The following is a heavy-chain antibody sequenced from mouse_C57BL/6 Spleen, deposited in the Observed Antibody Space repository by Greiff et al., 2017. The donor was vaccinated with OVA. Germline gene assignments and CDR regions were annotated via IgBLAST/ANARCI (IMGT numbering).Heavy chain of an antibody. CDR1: GYAFSSYW. J-gene: IGHJ4*01. Sequence: QVQLQQSGAELVKPGAPVKISCKASGYAFSSYWMNWVKQRPGKGLEWIGQIYPGDGDTNYNGKFKGKATLTADKSSSTAYMQLSSLTSEDSAVYFCARVYGSSTKDYAMDYWGQGTSVTVSS. D-gene: IGHD1-1*01. V-gene: IGHV1-80*01. CDR2: IYPGDGDT. CDR3: ARVYGSSTKDYAMDY.